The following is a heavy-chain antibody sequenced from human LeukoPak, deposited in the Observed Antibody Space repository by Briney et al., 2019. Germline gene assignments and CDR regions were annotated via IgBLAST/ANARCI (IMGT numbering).Heavy chain of an antibody. D-gene: IGHD1-14*01. J-gene: IGHJ2*01. CDR2: MNPNSGNT. Sequence: ASVKVSCKASGYTFASYDINWVRQAPGQGLEWMGWMNPNSGNTGYAQKFQGRVTMTRNTSTSTAYMELSSLRSEDTAVYYCARVHNRNWYFDLWGRGTLVTVSS. CDR1: GYTFASYD. CDR3: ARVHNRNWYFDL. V-gene: IGHV1-8*01.